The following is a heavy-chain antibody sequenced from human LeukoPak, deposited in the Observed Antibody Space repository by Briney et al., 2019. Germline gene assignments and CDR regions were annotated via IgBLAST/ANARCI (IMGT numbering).Heavy chain of an antibody. D-gene: IGHD5-18*01. CDR2: MDNSGST. V-gene: IGHV4-59*01. J-gene: IGHJ3*02. CDR3: ATWVTVIYAFDI. CDR1: GGSISSYY. Sequence: SETLSLTCTVSGGSISSYYWNWLRQPPGKGLEWIGYMDNSGSTNYNPSLKSRVTISADTSKNQFSLRLGSVTAADTAVYYCATWVTVIYAFDIWGQGTMVTVSS.